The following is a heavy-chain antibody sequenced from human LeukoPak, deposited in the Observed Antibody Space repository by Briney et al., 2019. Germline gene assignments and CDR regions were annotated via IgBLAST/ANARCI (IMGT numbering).Heavy chain of an antibody. CDR3: ARVLGPTSYSDY. V-gene: IGHV1-2*02. D-gene: IGHD1-26*01. CDR1: GYTFIVYY. J-gene: IGHJ4*02. Sequence: ASVTVSCRASGYTFIVYYMHWVRQAPGQGLEWMGWINPNSGGTNYAQKFQGRVTMTRDTSISTAYMELSRLRSDDTAVYYCARVLGPTSYSDYWGQGTLVTVSS. CDR2: INPNSGGT.